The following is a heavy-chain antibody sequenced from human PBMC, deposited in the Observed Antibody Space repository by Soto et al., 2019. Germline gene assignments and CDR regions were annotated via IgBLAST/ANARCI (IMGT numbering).Heavy chain of an antibody. D-gene: IGHD3-9*01. Sequence: SVKVSCKASGGTFSSYAISWVRQAPGQGLEWMGGIIPIFGTANYAQKFQGRVTITADESTSTAYMGLSSLRSEDTAVYYCARASLRYFDWSTIYYYYGMDVWGQGTTVTVSS. CDR3: ARASLRYFDWSTIYYYYGMDV. J-gene: IGHJ6*02. V-gene: IGHV1-69*13. CDR2: IIPIFGTA. CDR1: GGTFSSYA.